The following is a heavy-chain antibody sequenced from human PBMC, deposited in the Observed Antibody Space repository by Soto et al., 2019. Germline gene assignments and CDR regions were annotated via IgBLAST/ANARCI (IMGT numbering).Heavy chain of an antibody. CDR2: IYPGDSDT. Sequence: GESLKISCTGSGYSFTNYWIGWVRQMPGKGLEWMGIIYPGDSDTTYSPSFQGQVTISADKSISTAYLQWSSLKASDTAVYYCAKDMDTAMVYFDYWGQGTLVTVSS. CDR1: GYSFTNYW. J-gene: IGHJ4*02. D-gene: IGHD5-18*01. V-gene: IGHV5-51*01. CDR3: AKDMDTAMVYFDY.